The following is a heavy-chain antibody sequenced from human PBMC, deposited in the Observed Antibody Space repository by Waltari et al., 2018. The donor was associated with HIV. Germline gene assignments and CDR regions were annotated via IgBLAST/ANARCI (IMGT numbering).Heavy chain of an antibody. CDR3: ARVSYDILTGFYYYYGMDV. V-gene: IGHV4-59*01. CDR1: GGSISSYY. CDR2: IYYSGST. Sequence: QVQLQESGPGLVKPSETLSLTCTVSGGSISSYYWSWLRQHPGKGLEWIGYIYYSGSTNYNPSLKSRVTISVDTSKNQFSLKLSSVTAADTAVYYCARVSYDILTGFYYYYGMDVWGQGTTVTVSS. J-gene: IGHJ6*02. D-gene: IGHD3-9*01.